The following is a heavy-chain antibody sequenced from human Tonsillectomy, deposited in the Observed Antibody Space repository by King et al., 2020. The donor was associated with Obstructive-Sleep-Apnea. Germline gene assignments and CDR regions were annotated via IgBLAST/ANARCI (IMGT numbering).Heavy chain of an antibody. J-gene: IGHJ5*01. CDR1: GGSINICGYY. Sequence: VQLQESGPGLVKPSQTLSLTCTVSGGSINICGYYWSWLRQFPGKGLEWIGYIYHTGSTYHNPSLRSRVTMSLDTSKNQFSLRLTSVTAADTAVYYCARHVIGGGAPPRMGFDSWGQGTLVTVSS. CDR3: ARHVIGGGAPPRMGFDS. D-gene: IGHD2-15*01. V-gene: IGHV4-31*03. CDR2: IYHTGST.